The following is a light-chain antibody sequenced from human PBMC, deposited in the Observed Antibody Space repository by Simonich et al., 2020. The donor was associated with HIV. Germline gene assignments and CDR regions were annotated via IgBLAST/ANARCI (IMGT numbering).Light chain of an antibody. CDR1: QSCSGN. Sequence: EIVMTLSPAPLSVSPGEIATHSCRASQSCSGNFAGYQQKPAQTPRLIIYDSSTRATGIPARFSGSGSATEFTLTIRSLQSEDFVLYYCQQYNNWPYTFGQGTKLEIK. V-gene: IGKV3-15*01. J-gene: IGKJ2*01. CDR2: DSS. CDR3: QQYNNWPYT.